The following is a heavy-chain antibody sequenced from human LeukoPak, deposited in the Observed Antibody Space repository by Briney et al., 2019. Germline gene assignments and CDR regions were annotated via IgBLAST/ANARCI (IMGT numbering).Heavy chain of an antibody. J-gene: IGHJ3*02. Sequence: SETLSLTCTVSGGSISSYYWSWIRQPAGKGLEWIGRISSSGSTNYNPSLKSRVTMSVDTSKNQFSLQLSSVTAADTAVYYCARFQSDAFDIWGQGTLVTVSS. CDR1: GGSISSYY. CDR3: ARFQSDAFDI. V-gene: IGHV4-4*07. CDR2: ISSSGST.